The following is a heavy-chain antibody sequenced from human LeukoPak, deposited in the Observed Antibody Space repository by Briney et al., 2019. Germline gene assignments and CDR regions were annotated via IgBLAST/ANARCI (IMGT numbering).Heavy chain of an antibody. CDR3: ARASGLGYCSSTSCYTRYYYYYGMDV. V-gene: IGHV3-7*04. CDR1: GFTLSSYW. J-gene: IGHJ6*02. D-gene: IGHD2-2*02. CDR2: IKQDGSEK. Sequence: PGGSLRLSCAASGFTLSSYWMSWVRQAPGKGLEWVANIKQDGSEKYYVDSVKGRFTISRDNAKNSLYLQMNSLRAEDTAVYYCARASGLGYCSSTSCYTRYYYYYGMDVWGQGTTVTVSS.